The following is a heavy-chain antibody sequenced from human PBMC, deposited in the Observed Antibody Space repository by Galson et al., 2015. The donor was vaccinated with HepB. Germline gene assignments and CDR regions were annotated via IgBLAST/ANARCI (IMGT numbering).Heavy chain of an antibody. V-gene: IGHV3-23*01. J-gene: IGHJ3*02. Sequence: SLRLSCAASGFTFSSYVMSWVRQAPGKGLEWVSTISGSGGSTSYADSVKGRFTISRDNSKNTLYLQMNSLRAEDTAIYYCAKDREAGVPAAIYAFDMWGQGTMGTVSS. CDR1: GFTFSSYV. D-gene: IGHD2-2*02. CDR2: ISGSGGST. CDR3: AKDREAGVPAAIYAFDM.